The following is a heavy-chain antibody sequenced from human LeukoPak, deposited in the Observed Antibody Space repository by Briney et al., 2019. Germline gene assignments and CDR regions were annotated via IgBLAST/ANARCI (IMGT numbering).Heavy chain of an antibody. CDR1: GGSLSNYY. CDR3: ARGAMATTPFFDY. J-gene: IGHJ4*02. D-gene: IGHD5-24*01. CDR2: VYYTGST. V-gene: IGHV4-59*01. Sequence: PSETLSLTCPVSGGSLSNYYYWTWIRQPPGKGLEWIGYVYYTGSTNFNPSLKSRVTMSLDTSRNRFSLKLTSLTAADTAVYYCARGAMATTPFFDYWGQGTLVTVSS.